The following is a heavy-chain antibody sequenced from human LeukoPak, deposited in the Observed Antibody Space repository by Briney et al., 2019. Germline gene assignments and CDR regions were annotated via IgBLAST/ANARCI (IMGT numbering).Heavy chain of an antibody. CDR3: ASYSGSYGWFDP. J-gene: IGHJ5*02. CDR2: IYSGRST. CDR1: GFTVSSNY. D-gene: IGHD1-26*01. Sequence: GGSLRLSCAASGFTVSSNYMSWVRQAPGKGLEWVSVIYSGRSTYYADSVKGRFTISRDNSKNTLYLQMNSLRAEDTAVYYCASYSGSYGWFDPWGQGTLVTVSS. V-gene: IGHV3-66*02.